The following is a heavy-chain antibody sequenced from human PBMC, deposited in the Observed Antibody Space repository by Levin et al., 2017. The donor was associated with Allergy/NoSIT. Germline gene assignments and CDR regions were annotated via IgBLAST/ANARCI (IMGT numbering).Heavy chain of an antibody. CDR2: IDYSGST. Sequence: SETLSLTCTVSGGSISSSSYYWGWIRQPPGKGLEWIGSIDYSGSTYYNPSLKSRVTISVDTSKNQFLLKVSSVTAADTAVYYCARVTSSGYYYGGDERFDYWGQGTLVTVSS. V-gene: IGHV4-39*06. CDR1: GGSISSSSYY. CDR3: ARVTSSGYYYGGDERFDY. D-gene: IGHD3-22*01. J-gene: IGHJ4*02.